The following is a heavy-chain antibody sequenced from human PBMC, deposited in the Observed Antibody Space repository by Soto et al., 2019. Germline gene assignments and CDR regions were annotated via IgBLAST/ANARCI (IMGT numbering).Heavy chain of an antibody. CDR2: IYYSGST. V-gene: IGHV4-31*03. Sequence: QVQLQESGPGLVKPSQTLALTCSVSGGSISSGGYYWSWIRQLPGKDLEWIGYIYYSGSTHYNPSMKSRVTISVDTSRNQFSLKLTSVTAADTAVYYCAREGWGNSYGLAFDYWGQGKVVTVSS. J-gene: IGHJ4*02. CDR3: AREGWGNSYGLAFDY. CDR1: GGSISSGGYY. D-gene: IGHD5-18*01.